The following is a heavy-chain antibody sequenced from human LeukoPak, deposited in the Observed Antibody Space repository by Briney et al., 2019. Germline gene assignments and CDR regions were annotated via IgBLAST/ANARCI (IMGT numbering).Heavy chain of an antibody. Sequence: SETLSLTCTVSGGSISSSSYYWGWIRQPPGKGLEWIGSIYYSGSTYYNPSLKSRVTISVDTSKNQFSLKLSSVTAADTAVYYCARGRAAGTWDYWGQGTLVTVSS. V-gene: IGHV4-39*07. D-gene: IGHD6-13*01. J-gene: IGHJ4*02. CDR1: GGSISSSSYY. CDR3: ARGRAAGTWDY. CDR2: IYYSGST.